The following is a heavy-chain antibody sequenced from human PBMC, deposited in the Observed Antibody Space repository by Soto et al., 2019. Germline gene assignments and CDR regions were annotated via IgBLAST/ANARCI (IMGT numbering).Heavy chain of an antibody. CDR1: GYSFTSYW. Sequence: PGESLKISCKGSGYSFTSYWISWVRQMPGKGLEWMGRIDPSDSYTNYSPSFQGHVTISADKSISTAYLPWSSLKASATAMYYCARHRRQGLDILTGYVDYWGQGTLVTVSS. CDR2: IDPSDSYT. V-gene: IGHV5-10-1*01. J-gene: IGHJ4*02. D-gene: IGHD3-9*01. CDR3: ARHRRQGLDILTGYVDY.